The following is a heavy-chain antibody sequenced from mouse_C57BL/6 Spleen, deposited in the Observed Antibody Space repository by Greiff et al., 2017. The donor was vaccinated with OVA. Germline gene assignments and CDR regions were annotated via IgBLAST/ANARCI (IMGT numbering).Heavy chain of an antibody. V-gene: IGHV7-3*01. CDR3: ARYDGNYAFDY. CDR2: IRNTANGYTT. D-gene: IGHD2-1*01. J-gene: IGHJ2*01. Sequence: DVMLVESGGGLVQPGGSLSLSCAASGFTFTDYYMSWVRQPPGQALEWLGFIRNTANGYTTEYSASVKGRFTISRDNSQSILYLQMNALRAEDSATYYCARYDGNYAFDYWGQGTTLTVSS. CDR1: GFTFTDYY.